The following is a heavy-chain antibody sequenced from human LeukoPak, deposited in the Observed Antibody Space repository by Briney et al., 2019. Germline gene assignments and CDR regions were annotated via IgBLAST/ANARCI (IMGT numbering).Heavy chain of an antibody. CDR1: GFTFSSYA. J-gene: IGHJ4*02. Sequence: PGGSLRLSCAASGFTFSSYAMHWIRQAPGKGLEWVAVIWYDGTNKYYVDSVKGRFSISRDNSKNMVYLQMSSLRAEDTAVYYCARDHSASSGSDHDYWGQGTLVTVSS. V-gene: IGHV3-33*01. CDR2: IWYDGTNK. CDR3: ARDHSASSGSDHDY. D-gene: IGHD1-26*01.